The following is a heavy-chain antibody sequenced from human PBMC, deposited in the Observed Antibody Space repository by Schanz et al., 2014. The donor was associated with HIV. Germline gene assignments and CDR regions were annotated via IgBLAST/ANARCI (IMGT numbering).Heavy chain of an antibody. Sequence: QVQLVQSGAEVKKPGASVKVSCKTSGYTFSNYDINWVRQAAGQGLEWMGWMNPNSGNTGYAQKFQGRVIMTRNASISTAYMELSSLRPEDTAVYYCASLVGATGLELDYWGQGTLVTVSS. CDR3: ASLVGATGLELDY. J-gene: IGHJ4*02. D-gene: IGHD1-26*01. CDR2: MNPNSGNT. CDR1: GYTFSNYD. V-gene: IGHV1-8*01.